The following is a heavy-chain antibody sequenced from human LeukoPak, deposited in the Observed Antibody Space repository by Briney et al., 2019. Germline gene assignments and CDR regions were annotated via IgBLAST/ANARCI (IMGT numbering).Heavy chain of an antibody. CDR1: GFTFSSYA. V-gene: IGHV3-23*01. Sequence: GGSLRLSCAASGFTFSSYAMSWVRQAPGKGLEWVSAISGSGGSTYYADSVKGRFTISRDNSKNTLYLQMNSLRAEDTAVYYCAKDPPGIAVVGPEYFQHWGQGTLVTVSS. CDR2: ISGSGGST. D-gene: IGHD6-19*01. J-gene: IGHJ1*01. CDR3: AKDPPGIAVVGPEYFQH.